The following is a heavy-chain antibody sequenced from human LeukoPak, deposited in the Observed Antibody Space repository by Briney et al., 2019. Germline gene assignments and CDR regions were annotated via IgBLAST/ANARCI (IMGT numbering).Heavy chain of an antibody. V-gene: IGHV3-23*01. D-gene: IGHD6-13*01. CDR1: GFTFYSYA. CDR2: ISDSGGST. CDR3: AKDPGSSSWYYYNWFDP. J-gene: IGHJ5*02. Sequence: GGSLRLSCVASGFTFYSYAMHWVRQAPGQGLEWVSGISDSGGSTYFADSVRGRFTISRDNSKNTLYLQMNSLRAEATAVYYCAKDPGSSSWYYYNWFDPWGQGTLVTVSS.